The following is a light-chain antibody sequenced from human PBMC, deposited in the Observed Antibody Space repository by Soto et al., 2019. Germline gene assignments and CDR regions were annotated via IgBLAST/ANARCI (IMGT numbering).Light chain of an antibody. CDR2: GTS. CDR1: QSVSITY. J-gene: IGKJ2*01. V-gene: IGKV3-20*01. Sequence: IVLTQSPVILSFSPGERATLSCRAIQSVSITYLAWYHPNPGTAPSVLIFGTSSSATALPHRFSGSGSGTDFTLTVRTLAPEPVAAYHCRQHSKSSYTFGQGT. CDR3: RQHSKSSYT.